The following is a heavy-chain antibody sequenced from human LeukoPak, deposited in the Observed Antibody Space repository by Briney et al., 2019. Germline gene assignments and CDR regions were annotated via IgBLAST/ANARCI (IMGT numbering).Heavy chain of an antibody. V-gene: IGHV1-46*01. CDR3: ARDPEIAARPVNYQYYGMDV. D-gene: IGHD6-6*01. J-gene: IGHJ6*02. CDR1: GYTFTSYY. Sequence: GASVKVSCKASGYTFTSYYMHWVRQAPGQGLEWMGISNLSGGSTSYAQKSQGRVTMTRDTSTSTVYMELSSLRSEDTAVYYCARDPEIAARPVNYQYYGMDVWGQGTTVTVSS. CDR2: SNLSGGST.